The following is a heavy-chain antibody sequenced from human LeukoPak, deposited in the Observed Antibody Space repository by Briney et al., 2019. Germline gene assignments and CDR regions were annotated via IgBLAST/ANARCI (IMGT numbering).Heavy chain of an antibody. CDR1: GFTFNSYW. J-gene: IGHJ5*02. CDR2: INRDGSTT. Sequence: GGSLRLSCAASGFTFNSYWMNWVRQAPGKWLVWVSRINRDGSTTNYADSVRGRFTISRDNAKNTLYLQMNSLIAEDTAVYYCAREAPHHWGQGTLVTVSS. V-gene: IGHV3-74*01. CDR3: AREAPHH.